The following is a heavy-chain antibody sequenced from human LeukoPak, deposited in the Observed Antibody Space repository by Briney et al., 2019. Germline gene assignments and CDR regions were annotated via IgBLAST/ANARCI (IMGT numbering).Heavy chain of an antibody. CDR3: ARRRAYSSSSYYGMDV. J-gene: IGHJ6*02. CDR1: GGSISSYY. Sequence: SSETLSLTCTVSGGSISSYYWSWIRQPAGKGLEWIGRIYTSGSTNYNPSLKSRVTMSVDTSKNQFSLKLSSVTAADTAVYYCARRRAYSSSSYYGMDVWGQGTTVTVSS. D-gene: IGHD6-6*01. CDR2: IYTSGST. V-gene: IGHV4-4*07.